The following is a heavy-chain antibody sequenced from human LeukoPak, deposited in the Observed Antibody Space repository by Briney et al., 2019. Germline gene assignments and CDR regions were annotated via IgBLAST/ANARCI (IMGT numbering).Heavy chain of an antibody. CDR3: ARTDSGSRGGFDY. Sequence: PSETLSLTXAVSGYSISSSNWWGWIRQPPGKGLEWIGYIYYSGSTYYNPSLKSRVTMSVDTSKNQFSLKLSSVTAVDTAVYYCARTDSGSRGGFDYWGQGTLVTVSS. D-gene: IGHD1-26*01. CDR1: GYSISSSNW. CDR2: IYYSGST. V-gene: IGHV4-28*01. J-gene: IGHJ4*02.